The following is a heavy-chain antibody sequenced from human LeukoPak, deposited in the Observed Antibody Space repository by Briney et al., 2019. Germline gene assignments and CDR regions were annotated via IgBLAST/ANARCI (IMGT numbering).Heavy chain of an antibody. CDR1: GYTFTGYY. D-gene: IGHD6-19*01. J-gene: IGHJ6*02. V-gene: IGHV1-2*04. CDR3: TRAQHSSGWSYGMDV. Sequence: ASVKVSCRASGYTFTGYYMHWVRQAPGQGLEWMGWINPNSGGTNYAQKFQGWATMTRDTSISTAYMELCRLRSDDTAVYYCTRAQHSSGWSYGMDVWGQGTTVTVSS. CDR2: INPNSGGT.